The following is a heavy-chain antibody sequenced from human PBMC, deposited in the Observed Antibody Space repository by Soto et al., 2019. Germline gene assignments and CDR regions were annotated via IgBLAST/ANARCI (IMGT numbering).Heavy chain of an antibody. CDR1: GYTFTSYY. J-gene: IGHJ6*02. CDR3: ARGGIAARHDYGMDV. D-gene: IGHD6-6*01. V-gene: IGHV1-46*01. Sequence: ASVKVSCKASGYTFTSYYMHWVRQAPRQGLEWMGIINPSGGSTSYAQKFQGRVTMTRDTSTSTVYMELSSLRSEDTAVYYCARGGIAARHDYGMDVWGQGTTVTVSS. CDR2: INPSGGST.